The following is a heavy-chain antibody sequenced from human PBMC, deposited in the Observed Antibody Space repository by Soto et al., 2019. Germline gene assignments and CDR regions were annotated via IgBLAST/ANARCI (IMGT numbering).Heavy chain of an antibody. Sequence: GGSLRLSCAASGFIFSDYAMSWVRQAPGKGLAWVSTISGSGGSTYYADSVKGRFTISRDNSKNTLYLQMNSLRAEDTAVYYCAKDGRATTGYYYYGMDVWGQGTTVTVSS. V-gene: IGHV3-23*01. CDR1: GFIFSDYA. J-gene: IGHJ6*02. D-gene: IGHD1-26*01. CDR3: AKDGRATTGYYYYGMDV. CDR2: ISGSGGST.